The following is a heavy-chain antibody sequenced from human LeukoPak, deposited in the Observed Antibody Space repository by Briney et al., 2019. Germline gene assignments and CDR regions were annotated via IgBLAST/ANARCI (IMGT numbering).Heavy chain of an antibody. V-gene: IGHV4-4*02. CDR1: GGSVTSTNW. CDR3: AREGGFFRPLDY. CDR2: ARLDGQT. J-gene: IGHJ4*02. Sequence: PSETLSLTCGVSGGSVTSTNWWTWVRQPPGKGLEWIGEARLDGQTHYNPSLQSRLTILVSLSENHISLRLTSVTAADTAVYYCAREGGFFRPLDYSGQGTLVTVSS. D-gene: IGHD3-3*01.